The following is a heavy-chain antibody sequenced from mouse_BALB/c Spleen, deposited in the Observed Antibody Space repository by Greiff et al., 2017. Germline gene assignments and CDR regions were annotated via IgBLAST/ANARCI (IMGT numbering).Heavy chain of an antibody. CDR2: ISYDGSN. CDR3: AREGDYDERFAY. V-gene: IGHV3-6*02. D-gene: IGHD2-4*01. CDR1: GYSITSGSY. J-gene: IGHJ3*01. Sequence: EVQLQQSGPGLVKPSQSLSLTCSVTGYSITSGSYWNWIRQFPGNKLEWMGYISYDGSNNYNPSLENRISITRDTSKNQFFLKLNTVTTEDTATCYCAREGDYDERFAYWGQGTLVTVSA.